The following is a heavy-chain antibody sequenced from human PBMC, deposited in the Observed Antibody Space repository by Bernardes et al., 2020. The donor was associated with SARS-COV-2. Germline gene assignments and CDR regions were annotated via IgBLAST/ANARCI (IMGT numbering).Heavy chain of an antibody. CDR1: GNPVRTHA. J-gene: IGHJ2*01. CDR2: ISPLNGAT. V-gene: IGHV1-18*01. Sequence: ASVKVSCKTSGNPVRTHAISWVRQAPGRGLEWMGWISPLNGATNYAPTLRDRVTMTADRSTITAYMEVRSLRSDDTAIYYCARDDTGRGVFDLWGRGTLVTVSS. CDR3: ARDDTGRGVFDL. D-gene: IGHD7-27*01.